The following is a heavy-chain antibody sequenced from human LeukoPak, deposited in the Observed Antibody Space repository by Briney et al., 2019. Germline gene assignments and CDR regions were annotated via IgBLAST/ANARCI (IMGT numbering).Heavy chain of an antibody. J-gene: IGHJ4*02. D-gene: IGHD3-22*01. CDR3: ARVHPPFDYDSSGYYSGGVDY. CDR1: GGSFSGYY. CDR2: INHSGST. V-gene: IGHV4-34*01. Sequence: PSETLSLTCAVYGGSFSGYYWSWIRQPPGKGLEWIGEINHSGSTNYNPSLKSRVTISVDTSKNQFSLKLSSVTAADTAVYYCARVHPPFDYDSSGYYSGGVDYWGQGTLVTVSS.